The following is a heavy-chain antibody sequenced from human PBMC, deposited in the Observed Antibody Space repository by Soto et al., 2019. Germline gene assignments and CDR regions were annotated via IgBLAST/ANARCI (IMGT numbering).Heavy chain of an antibody. CDR1: GYTFTSYD. Sequence: QVQLVQSGAEVKKPGASVKVSCKASGYTFTSYDINWVRQATGQGLEWMGWMNPNSGNTGYAQKLQGRVTMTRNTSISTAYMELSSLRSEDTAVYYCARSSAIFYYYGMDVWGQGTTVTVSS. D-gene: IGHD3-3*01. J-gene: IGHJ6*02. CDR3: ARSSAIFYYYGMDV. CDR2: MNPNSGNT. V-gene: IGHV1-8*01.